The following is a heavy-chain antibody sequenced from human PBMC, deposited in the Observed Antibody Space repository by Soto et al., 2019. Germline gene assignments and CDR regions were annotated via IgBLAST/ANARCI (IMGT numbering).Heavy chain of an antibody. CDR2: IWYDGSNK. CDR1: GFTFSSYG. V-gene: IGHV3-33*01. CDR3: ARDLSFPGLDY. J-gene: IGHJ4*02. Sequence: ESGGGVVQPGRSLRLSCAASGFTFSSYGMHWVRQAPGKGLEWVAVIWYDGSNKYYADSVKGRFTISRDNSKNTLYLQMNSLRAEDTAVYYCARDLSFPGLDYWGQGTLVTVSS.